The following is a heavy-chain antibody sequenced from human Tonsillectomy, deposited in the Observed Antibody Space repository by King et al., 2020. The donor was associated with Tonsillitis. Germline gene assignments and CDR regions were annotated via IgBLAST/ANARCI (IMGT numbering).Heavy chain of an antibody. D-gene: IGHD1-14*01. J-gene: IGHJ4*02. CDR1: GFTFSSFA. CDR3: ARGSREPDY. CDR2: ISYDGTNE. V-gene: IGHV3-30-3*01. Sequence: VQLVEFGGGVVQPGRSLRLSCAVSGFTFSSFAMHWVRQAPGKGLEWVALISYDGTNEYNADSVKGRFTISRDNSKNILYLQMNSLRTEDTAIYYCARGSREPDYWGQGTLVTVSS.